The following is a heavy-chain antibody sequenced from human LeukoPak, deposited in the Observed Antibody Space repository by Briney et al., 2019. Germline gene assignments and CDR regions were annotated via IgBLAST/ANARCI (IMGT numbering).Heavy chain of an antibody. CDR3: ARLVWGSLTGYYFDY. CDR1: GYSISSGYY. Sequence: PSETLSLTCAVSGYSISSGYYWGWIRPPPGKGLEWIGNIYHSGSTYYNPSLKSRVTISVDTSKNQFSLKLSSVTAEDTAVYYCARLVWGSLTGYYFDYWGQGTLVTVSS. J-gene: IGHJ4*02. CDR2: IYHSGST. V-gene: IGHV4-38-2*01. D-gene: IGHD3-16*01.